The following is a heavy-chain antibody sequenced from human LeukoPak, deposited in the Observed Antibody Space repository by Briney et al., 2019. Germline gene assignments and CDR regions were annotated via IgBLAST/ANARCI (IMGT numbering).Heavy chain of an antibody. D-gene: IGHD3-10*01. Sequence: SETLSLTCTVSGDSIRSSYWSWIRQPPGKGLEWIGYIYYSGSANYSPSLKSRVTISLDTSQNQISLNLTSVTAADTAVYYCARSSGSGSRNYYYYPLDVWGQGTTVTASS. J-gene: IGHJ6*02. CDR1: GDSIRSSY. CDR2: IYYSGSA. CDR3: ARSSGSGSRNYYYYPLDV. V-gene: IGHV4-59*01.